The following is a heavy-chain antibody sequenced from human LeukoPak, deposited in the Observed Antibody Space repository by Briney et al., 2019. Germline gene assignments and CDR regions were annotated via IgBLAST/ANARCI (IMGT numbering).Heavy chain of an antibody. CDR1: GYTFTGYY. CDR3: ARDGVATSDFDY. CDR2: INPNSSGT. V-gene: IGHV1-2*02. J-gene: IGHJ4*02. D-gene: IGHD5-12*01. Sequence: ASVKLSCKASGYTFTGYYMHWVRQAPGQGMEWMGWINPNSSGTNYAQKFQGRVTMTRDTSISTAYMELSRLRSDDTAVYYCARDGVATSDFDYWGQGTLVTVSS.